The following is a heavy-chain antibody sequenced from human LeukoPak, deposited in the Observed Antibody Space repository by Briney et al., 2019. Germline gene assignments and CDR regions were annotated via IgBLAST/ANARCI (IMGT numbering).Heavy chain of an antibody. Sequence: GSLRLSCAASGFTFSSYSMNWVRQAPGKGREWVSSISSSSSYIYYADSVKGRFTISRDNAKNSLYLQMNSLRAEDTAVYYCAREGVGATANFDYWGQGTLVTVSS. CDR1: GFTFSSYS. J-gene: IGHJ4*02. CDR3: AREGVGATANFDY. D-gene: IGHD1-26*01. V-gene: IGHV3-21*01. CDR2: ISSSSSYI.